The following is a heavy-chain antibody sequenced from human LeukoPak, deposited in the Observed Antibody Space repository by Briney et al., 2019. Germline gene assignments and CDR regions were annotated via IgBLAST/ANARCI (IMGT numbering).Heavy chain of an antibody. CDR1: GGSISSGDYY. CDR3: ARAPDYGGNPYFDY. Sequence: PSQTLSLTCTVSGGSISSGDYYWGWIRQPPGKGLEWIGYIYCSGSTYYNPSLKSRVTISVDTSKNQFSLKLSSVTAADTAVYYCARAPDYGGNPYFDYWGQGTLVTVSS. J-gene: IGHJ4*02. V-gene: IGHV4-30-4*08. D-gene: IGHD4-23*01. CDR2: IYCSGST.